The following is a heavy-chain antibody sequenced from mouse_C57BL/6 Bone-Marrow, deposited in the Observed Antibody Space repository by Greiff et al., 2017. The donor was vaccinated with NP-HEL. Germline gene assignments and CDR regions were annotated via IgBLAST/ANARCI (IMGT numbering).Heavy chain of an antibody. CDR2: IRNLAYSI. V-gene: IGHV5-15*01. CDR1: GFTLSDYG. D-gene: IGHD1-1*01. J-gene: IGHJ1*03. CDR3: VMGSSYPYWYFDV. Sequence: EVQVVESGGGLVQPGGSLKLSCAVSGFTLSDYGMAWVRQAPRKGPEWVAFIRNLAYSIYYADTVTGRFTISRENAKNTLYLEMSSLRSEDTAMYYCVMGSSYPYWYFDVWGTGTTVTVSS.